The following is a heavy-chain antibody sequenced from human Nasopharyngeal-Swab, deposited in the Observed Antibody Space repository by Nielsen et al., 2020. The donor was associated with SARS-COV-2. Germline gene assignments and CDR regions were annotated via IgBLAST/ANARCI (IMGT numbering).Heavy chain of an antibody. Sequence: GESLKISCAASGFTFSNAWMSWVRQAPGKGLEWVGRIKSKTDGGTTDYAAPVKGRFTISRDDSKNTLYLQMNSQKTEDTAVYYCTTGYSSSWYYYYGMDGWGQGTTVTVSS. CDR2: IKSKTDGGTT. D-gene: IGHD6-13*01. V-gene: IGHV3-15*01. CDR3: TTGYSSSWYYYYGMDG. CDR1: GFTFSNAW. J-gene: IGHJ6*02.